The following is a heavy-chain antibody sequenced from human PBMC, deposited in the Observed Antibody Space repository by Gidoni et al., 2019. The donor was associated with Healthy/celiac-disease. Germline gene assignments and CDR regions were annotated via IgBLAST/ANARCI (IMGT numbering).Heavy chain of an antibody. CDR3: ARSFFDYSNSKALYYYYYYGMDV. Sequence: TFSSYGMHWVRQAPGKGLEWVAVIWYDGSNKYYADSVKGRFTISRDNSKNTLYLQMNSLRAEDTAVYYCARSFFDYSNSKALYYYYYYGMDVWGQGTTVTVSS. CDR2: IWYDGSNK. V-gene: IGHV3-33*01. J-gene: IGHJ6*02. D-gene: IGHD4-4*01. CDR1: TFSSYG.